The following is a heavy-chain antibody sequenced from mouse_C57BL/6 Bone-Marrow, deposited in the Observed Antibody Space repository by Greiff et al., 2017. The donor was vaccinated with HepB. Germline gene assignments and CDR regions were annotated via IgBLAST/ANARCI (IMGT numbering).Heavy chain of an antibody. CDR3: ARGVVYPFYFDY. Sequence: QVQLQQPGAELVKPGASVTLSCKASGYTFTSYWMHWVKQRPGQGLEWIGMIHPNSGSTNYNEKFKSKATLTVDKSSSTAYMQLSSLTSEDSAVYYCARGVVYPFYFDYWGQGTTLTVSS. J-gene: IGHJ2*01. D-gene: IGHD1-1*02. CDR2: IHPNSGST. V-gene: IGHV1-64*01. CDR1: GYTFTSYW.